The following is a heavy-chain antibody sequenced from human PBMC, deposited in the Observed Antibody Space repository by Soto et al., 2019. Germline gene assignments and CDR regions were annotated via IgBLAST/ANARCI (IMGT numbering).Heavy chain of an antibody. CDR2: ISSSGSTI. Sequence: EVQLVESGGGLVQPGGSLRLSCAASGFTFSSYEMNWVRQAPGKGLEWISYISSSGSTIYYADSVKGRFTLSRDNAKNSLYLQMKRLRAEDTAVYYCARVQIVLVPAAIGGDAFDIWGQGTMVTVSS. J-gene: IGHJ3*02. D-gene: IGHD2-2*01. CDR3: ARVQIVLVPAAIGGDAFDI. V-gene: IGHV3-48*03. CDR1: GFTFSSYE.